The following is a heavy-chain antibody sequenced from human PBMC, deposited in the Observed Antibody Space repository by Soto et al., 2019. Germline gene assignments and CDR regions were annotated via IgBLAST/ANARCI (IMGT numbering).Heavy chain of an antibody. J-gene: IGHJ4*02. CDR3: ERWDFWVDCASTTGYATFDY. D-gene: IGHD2-2*01. CDR1: GGSISSYY. CDR2: IYYTGST. Sequence: PSETLSLTCTVSGGSISSYYWSWIRQPPGKGLEWIGYIYYTGSTNYNPSLKSRVTISVDTSKNQFSLKLNSVTAADTAVYYCERWDFWVDCASTTGYATFDYWGPGTLVTVSS. V-gene: IGHV4-59*08.